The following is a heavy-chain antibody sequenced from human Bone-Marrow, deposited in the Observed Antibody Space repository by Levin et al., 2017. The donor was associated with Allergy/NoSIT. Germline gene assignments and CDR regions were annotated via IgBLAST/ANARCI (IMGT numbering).Heavy chain of an antibody. CDR1: GYTFTSYA. V-gene: IGHV7-4-1*02. D-gene: IGHD6-19*01. Sequence: GESLKISCKASGYTFTSYAMNWVRQAPGQGLEWMGWINTNTGNPTYAQGFTGRFVFSLDTSVSTAYLQISSLKAEDTAVYYCRIAVAGTWGDYFDYWGQGTLVTVSS. J-gene: IGHJ4*02. CDR2: INTNTGNP. CDR3: RIAVAGTWGDYFDY.